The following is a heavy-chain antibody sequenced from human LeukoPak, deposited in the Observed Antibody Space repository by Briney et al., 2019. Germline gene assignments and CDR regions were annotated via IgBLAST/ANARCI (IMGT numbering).Heavy chain of an antibody. V-gene: IGHV4-59*08. CDR3: ARIRAPSRASWGRGAFDI. J-gene: IGHJ3*02. CDR1: GGSISSYY. Sequence: SETLSLTCTVSGGSISSYYWSWIRQPPGKGLEWIGYIYYSGSTNYNPSLKSRVTISVDTSKNQFSLKLSSATAADTAVYYCARIRAPSRASWGRGAFDIWGQGTMVTVSS. CDR2: IYYSGST. D-gene: IGHD3-10*01.